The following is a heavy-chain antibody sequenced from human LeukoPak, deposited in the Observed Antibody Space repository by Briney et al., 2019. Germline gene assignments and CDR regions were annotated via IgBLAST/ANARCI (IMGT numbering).Heavy chain of an antibody. V-gene: IGHV3-53*01. CDR1: GFTVSSSY. D-gene: IGHD6-13*01. J-gene: IGHJ5*02. Sequence: GGSLRLSCAASGFTVSSSYMSWVRQAPGKGLEWVSLISSGGSTYYADSVKGRFTISRDNSKNTLYLQMNSLRAEDRAVYYCARVIRQQPGWFDPWGQGTLVTVPS. CDR2: ISSGGST. CDR3: ARVIRQQPGWFDP.